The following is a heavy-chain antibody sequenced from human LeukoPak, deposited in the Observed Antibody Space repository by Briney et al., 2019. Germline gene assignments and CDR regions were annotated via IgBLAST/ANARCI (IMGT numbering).Heavy chain of an antibody. CDR3: ARALKYSFGYYFDY. D-gene: IGHD5-18*01. CDR1: GCSISSYY. V-gene: IGHV4-59*01. CDR2: IFYSGST. J-gene: IGHJ4*02. Sequence: SETLSLTCTVSGCSISSYYWSWIRQPPGKGLEWIGYIFYSGSTNHNPSLKSRVTISEDTSKNQFSLKLSSVTAADTAVYYCARALKYSFGYYFDYWGQGTLVTVSS.